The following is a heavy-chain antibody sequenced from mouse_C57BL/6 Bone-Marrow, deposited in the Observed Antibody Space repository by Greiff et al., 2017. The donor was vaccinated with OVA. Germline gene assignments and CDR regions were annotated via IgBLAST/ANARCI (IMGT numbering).Heavy chain of an antibody. V-gene: IGHV5-9-1*02. CDR3: TRETELLRRDYFDY. CDR1: GFTFSSYA. J-gene: IGHJ2*01. D-gene: IGHD1-1*01. Sequence: EVKLVESGEGLVKPGGSLKLSCAASGFTFSSYAMSWVRQTPEKRLEWVAYISSGGDYIYYADTVKGRFTISRDNARNTLYLQRSSLKSEDTAMYYCTRETELLRRDYFDYGGQGTTLTVTA. CDR2: ISSGGDYI.